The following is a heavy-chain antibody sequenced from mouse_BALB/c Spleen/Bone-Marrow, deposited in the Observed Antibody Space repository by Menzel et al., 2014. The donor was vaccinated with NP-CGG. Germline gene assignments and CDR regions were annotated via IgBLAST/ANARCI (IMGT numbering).Heavy chain of an antibody. V-gene: IGHV1-20*02. CDR1: GYSFTGYF. Sequence: EVMLVESGPELVKPGASVKISCKASGYSFTGYFMNWVMQSHGKSLEWIGRINPYNGDTFYNQKFKGKATLTVDKSSSTAHMELRSLASEDSAVYYCARSGYYGSSYFDYWGQGTTLTVSS. CDR2: INPYNGDT. D-gene: IGHD1-1*01. J-gene: IGHJ2*01. CDR3: ARSGYYGSSYFDY.